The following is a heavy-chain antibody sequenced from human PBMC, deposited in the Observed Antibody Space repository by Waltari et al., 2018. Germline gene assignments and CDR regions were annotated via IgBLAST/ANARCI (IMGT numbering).Heavy chain of an antibody. D-gene: IGHD6-25*01. CDR1: GHSVNNDFY. J-gene: IGHJ4*02. CDR3: AEEGNTTAGLFDS. Sequence: QVQLRESGPGLVRSSETLSLTCTVSGHSVNNDFYWAWIRQSPGAGLRWIASIYHTGSSHDNSSLKSRVSISTDMSTKKVFLTLTHLTAADTAVYYCAEEGNTTAGLFDSWGQGTLVTVSS. CDR2: IYHTGSS. V-gene: IGHV4-38-2*02.